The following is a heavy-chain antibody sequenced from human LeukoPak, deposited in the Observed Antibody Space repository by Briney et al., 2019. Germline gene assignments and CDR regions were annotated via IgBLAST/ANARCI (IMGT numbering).Heavy chain of an antibody. J-gene: IGHJ6*03. CDR3: ARRWNYGRNYYIDV. CDR2: INDSGRT. Sequence: SETLSLTCAVYGGSFSNYYWSWIRQTPGKGMEWIGEINDSGRTNYNPSLMSRVTVSVNTSKNQFSLRLTSVTATDTAVYYCARRWNYGRNYYIDVWGKGAAVSVSS. D-gene: IGHD1-7*01. CDR1: GGSFSNYY. V-gene: IGHV4-34*01.